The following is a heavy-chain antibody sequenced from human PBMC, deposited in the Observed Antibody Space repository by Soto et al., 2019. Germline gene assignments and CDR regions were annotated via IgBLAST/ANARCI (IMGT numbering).Heavy chain of an antibody. CDR1: GGSISSGDDF. V-gene: IGHV4-30-4*01. CDR2: IYYSGST. D-gene: IGHD1-20*01. Sequence: SETLSLTCTVSGGSISSGDDFWTWIRQPPGKGLEWIGYIYYSGSTYYNPSLKSRLTMSVDTSKNQFSLKLSSVTAADTAVYYCARDRAKWKDYYYYGMDVCGQGTTVTVSS. CDR3: ARDRAKWKDYYYYGMDV. J-gene: IGHJ6*02.